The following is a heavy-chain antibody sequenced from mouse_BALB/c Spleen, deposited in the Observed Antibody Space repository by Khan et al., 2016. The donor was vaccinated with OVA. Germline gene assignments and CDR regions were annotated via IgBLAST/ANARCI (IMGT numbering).Heavy chain of an antibody. D-gene: IGHD2-4*01. V-gene: IGHV1-66*01. Sequence: QVQLKQSGPELVKPWASVKISCKASGYSFTSYYIHWVRQRLGQGLEWFGWNFPGRYNTQYNENFRGKASLTADTSTSTAYMQFSSLTSEDSAVYFGARGVYSDYAGLAYWGQGTLVTVSA. CDR2: NFPGRYNT. CDR3: ARGVYSDYAGLAY. CDR1: GYSFTSYY. J-gene: IGHJ3*01.